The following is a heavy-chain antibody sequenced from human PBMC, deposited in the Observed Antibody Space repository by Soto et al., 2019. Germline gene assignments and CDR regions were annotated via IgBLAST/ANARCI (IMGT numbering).Heavy chain of an antibody. D-gene: IGHD2-2*01. CDR3: ARDIVVVPAARVHYYYGMDV. J-gene: IGHJ6*02. CDR1: GGTFSSYA. Sequence: SVKVSCKASGGTFSSYAISWVRQAPGQGLEWMGGIIPIFGTANYAQKFQGRVTITADESTSTAYMELSSLRSEDTAVYYCARDIVVVPAARVHYYYGMDVWGQGTTVTVSS. V-gene: IGHV1-69*13. CDR2: IIPIFGTA.